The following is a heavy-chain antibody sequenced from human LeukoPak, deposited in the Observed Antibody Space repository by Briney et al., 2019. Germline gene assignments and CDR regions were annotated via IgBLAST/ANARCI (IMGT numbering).Heavy chain of an antibody. CDR3: VKDLNGTWSFDY. CDR1: GLRFGSYW. CDR2: ISSNEYDT. D-gene: IGHD2-8*01. J-gene: IGHJ4*02. Sequence: GGSLRLSCAASGLRFGSYWMNWVRQAPGKGLEYVSSISSNEYDTYYADSVKGRFTISRDNSKNTLFLQMSSLRAEDTAVYYCVKDLNGTWSFDYWGQGTLVTVSS. V-gene: IGHV3-64D*06.